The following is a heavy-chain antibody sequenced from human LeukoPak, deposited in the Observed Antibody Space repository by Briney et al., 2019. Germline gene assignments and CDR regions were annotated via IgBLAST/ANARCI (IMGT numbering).Heavy chain of an antibody. V-gene: IGHV3-48*01. CDR2: ISSSSSTI. J-gene: IGHJ4*02. CDR3: AKIRSGPYVFDY. Sequence: GGSLRLSCAASGFTFSSYSMNWVRQAPGKGLEWVSYISSSSSTIYYADSVKGRFTISRDNSKNTLYLQMNSLRAEDTAVYYCAKIRSGPYVFDYWGQGTLVTVSS. D-gene: IGHD3-10*01. CDR1: GFTFSSYS.